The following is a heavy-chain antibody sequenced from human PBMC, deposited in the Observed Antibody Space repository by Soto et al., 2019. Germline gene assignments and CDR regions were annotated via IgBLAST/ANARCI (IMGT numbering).Heavy chain of an antibody. Sequence: XGFTFDDYAMHWVRQAPGKGLEWVSLITWNSGFIAYADSVKGRFTISRDNAKKSLYLQMNSLRPEDTAVYYCAKPRELLADAFDMWGQGTMVTVS. CDR3: AKPRELLADAFDM. J-gene: IGHJ3*02. D-gene: IGHD3-10*01. CDR1: GFTFDDYA. V-gene: IGHV3-9*01. CDR2: ITWNSGFI.